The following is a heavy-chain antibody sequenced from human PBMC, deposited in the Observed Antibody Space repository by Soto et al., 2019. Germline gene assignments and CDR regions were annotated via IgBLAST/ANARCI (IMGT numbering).Heavy chain of an antibody. V-gene: IGHV3-23*01. J-gene: IGHJ4*02. CDR1: GFTFSTYA. CDR2: VSASGLNT. CDR3: AMDRPRRTSAYFFDY. D-gene: IGHD2-2*03. Sequence: EVQLLESGGKLVQPGGSLTLSCAASGFTFSTYAMAWVRQAPGKGLEWVSGVSASGLNTDYADPVKGRFYISRDNSKIAVSLHMNRLRAEDTALYYCAMDRPRRTSAYFFDYWGQETRVTVSS.